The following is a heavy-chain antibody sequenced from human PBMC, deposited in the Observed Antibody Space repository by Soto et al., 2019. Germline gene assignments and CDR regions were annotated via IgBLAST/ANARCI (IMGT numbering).Heavy chain of an antibody. CDR2: ISGSGGLT. CDR3: AIAHSDYAKYLYDY. V-gene: IGHV3-23*01. CDR1: GFPFSSYA. Sequence: EMQLLVSGGGLVQPGGSLRLSCAASGFPFSSYAMSWVRQAPGKGLEWVSGISGSGGLTYYADSVKGRFTISRDNSKNALELYMNCRIANDTAVYYCAIAHSDYAKYLYDYGCQGIL. D-gene: IGHD3-3*01. J-gene: IGHJ4*02.